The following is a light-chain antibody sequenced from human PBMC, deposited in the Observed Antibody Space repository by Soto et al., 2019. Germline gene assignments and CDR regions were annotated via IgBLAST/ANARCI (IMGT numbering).Light chain of an antibody. CDR3: QQYNNWSPPIT. CDR1: QSIGSN. J-gene: IGKJ5*01. V-gene: IGKV3-15*01. CDR2: GAS. Sequence: EIIVTQSPATLSVSPGERATLACRASQSIGSNLAWYQHKPGQAPRLLIYGASTRATDIPARVSGSGSGTDFTLTISSLQSEDFAVYYCQQYNNWSPPITFGQGTRLEIK.